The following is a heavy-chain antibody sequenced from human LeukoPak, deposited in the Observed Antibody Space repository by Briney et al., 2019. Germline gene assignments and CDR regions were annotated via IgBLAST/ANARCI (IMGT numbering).Heavy chain of an antibody. J-gene: IGHJ4*02. CDR3: ARVDDWNALEY. V-gene: IGHV4-59*01. Sequence: SETLSLTCTVSGGSLNNYYWSWLRQPPGKALEWIGYIYYSGGTNYNPSLKSRVTLSVDTSKNQFSLKLRSVTAADTALYYCARVDDWNALEYWGQGTLVTVSS. CDR2: IYYSGGT. D-gene: IGHD1-1*01. CDR1: GGSLNNYY.